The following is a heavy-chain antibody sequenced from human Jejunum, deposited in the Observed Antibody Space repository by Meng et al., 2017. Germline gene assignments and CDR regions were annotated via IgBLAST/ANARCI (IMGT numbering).Heavy chain of an antibody. J-gene: IGHJ3*02. CDR2: IRMKTYGGTA. D-gene: IGHD1-1*01. CDR1: GFTFGDYA. Sequence: GESLKISCTASGFTFGDYALSWFRQAPGKGLEWVGFIRMKTYGGTAEYAASVKGRFTISRDDSKSIAYLQMNSLKTEDTAVYYCSRLVVFKGNAFDIWGQGTTVTVSS. CDR3: SRLVVFKGNAFDI. V-gene: IGHV3-49*03.